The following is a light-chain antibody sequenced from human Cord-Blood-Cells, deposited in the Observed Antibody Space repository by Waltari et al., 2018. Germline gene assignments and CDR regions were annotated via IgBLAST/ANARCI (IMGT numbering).Light chain of an antibody. Sequence: DIVMTQSPDSLAVSLGERATINCKYSQSVLYSSNNKNYLAWYQQEPGQPPKLLIYVASTREYGVPDRFSGSGSGTDFTLTSSSLQAEDVAVYYCQQYYSTPYTFGQGTKLEIK. CDR3: QQYYSTPYT. CDR2: VAS. CDR1: QSVLYSSNNKNY. V-gene: IGKV4-1*01. J-gene: IGKJ2*01.